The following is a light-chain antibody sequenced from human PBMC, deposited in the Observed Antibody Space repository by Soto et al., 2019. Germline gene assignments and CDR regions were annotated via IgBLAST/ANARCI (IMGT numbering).Light chain of an antibody. J-gene: IGKJ4*01. CDR3: QTYDGAPLT. Sequence: DIQMTQSPSSLSASVGDRVTITCRAGQDINIYLAWYQQKPGKVPKLLISAASTLQSGVPSRFSGSGSGTDFTLTISSLQPEDVATYYCQTYDGAPLTFGGGTKVEIK. V-gene: IGKV1-27*01. CDR1: QDINIY. CDR2: AAS.